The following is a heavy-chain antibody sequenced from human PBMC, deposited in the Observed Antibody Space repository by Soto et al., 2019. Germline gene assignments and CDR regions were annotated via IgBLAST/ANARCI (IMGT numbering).Heavy chain of an antibody. CDR2: FHPEDGEA. CDR1: GYTLTKLS. Sequence: ASVKVSCKVSGYTLTKLSMHWVRQAPEKGFEWMGGFHPEDGEAIYAQKFQGRVAMTEDTSTDTAYMDLSSLRFEDTAVYYCATGQDILAGHIGEYFDSWGQGTLVTVS. CDR3: ATGQDILAGHIGEYFDS. V-gene: IGHV1-24*01. D-gene: IGHD3-9*01. J-gene: IGHJ4*02.